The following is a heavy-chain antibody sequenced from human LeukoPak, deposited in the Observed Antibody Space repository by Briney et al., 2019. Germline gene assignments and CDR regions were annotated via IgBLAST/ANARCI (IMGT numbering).Heavy chain of an antibody. CDR3: ARGSSLGLYYYYYYMDV. J-gene: IGHJ6*03. V-gene: IGHV1-2*02. Sequence: ASVKVSCKASGYTITGYYMHWVRQAPGQGLEWMGWINPNSGGTNYAQKFQGRVTMTRDTSISTAYMELSRLRSDDTAVYYCARGSSLGLYYYYYYMDVWGKGTTVTVSS. CDR2: INPNSGGT. D-gene: IGHD1-26*01. CDR1: GYTITGYY.